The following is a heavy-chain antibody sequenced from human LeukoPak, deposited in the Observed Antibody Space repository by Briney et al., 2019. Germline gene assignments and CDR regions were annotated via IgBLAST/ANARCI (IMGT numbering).Heavy chain of an antibody. CDR3: ARVSSLWSFDY. V-gene: IGHV3-74*01. D-gene: IGHD3-10*01. Sequence: GGSLRLSCAASGFTFSTHWMHWVRHTPGKGLVWVSRISPDGSRTAYADSVKGRFTISRDNARDTLYMQLNSLGAEDTAVYYCARVSSLWSFDYWGQGTLVTVSS. J-gene: IGHJ4*02. CDR1: GFTFSTHW. CDR2: ISPDGSRT.